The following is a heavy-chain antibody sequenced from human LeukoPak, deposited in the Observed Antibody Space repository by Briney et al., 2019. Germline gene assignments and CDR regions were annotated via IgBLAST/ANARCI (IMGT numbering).Heavy chain of an antibody. Sequence: MPSETLSLTCTVSGGSISTYYWSWIRQPPGQGLEWIGYIYYSGSTSYNPSLKSRVTISVDSSKNQFSLKLSSVTAADTAVYYCARYAYSYGGYYFDYWGQGTLVTVSS. D-gene: IGHD5-18*01. CDR3: ARYAYSYGGYYFDY. CDR1: GGSISTYY. J-gene: IGHJ4*02. V-gene: IGHV4-59*01. CDR2: IYYSGST.